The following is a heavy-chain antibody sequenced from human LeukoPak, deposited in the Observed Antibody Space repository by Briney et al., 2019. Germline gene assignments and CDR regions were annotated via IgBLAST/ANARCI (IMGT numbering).Heavy chain of an antibody. Sequence: SETLSLTCTVSGGSISSSSSYWGWIRQPPGKGLEWIGSIYYSGSTSYNPSLKSRVTISVDTSKNQFSLKLSSVTAADTAVYYCARHYCSGGSCYFDYWGQGTLVTVPS. CDR2: IYYSGST. D-gene: IGHD2-15*01. CDR1: GGSISSSSSY. CDR3: ARHYCSGGSCYFDY. J-gene: IGHJ4*02. V-gene: IGHV4-39*01.